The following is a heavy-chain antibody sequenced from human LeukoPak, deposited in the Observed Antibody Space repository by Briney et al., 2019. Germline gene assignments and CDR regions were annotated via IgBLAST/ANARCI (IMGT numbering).Heavy chain of an antibody. CDR2: IKTKTDGGTT. J-gene: IGHJ4*02. CDR3: TTARVGY. Sequence: PGGSLRLSCAASGFTFSDAWMSWVRQAPGMGLEWVGRIKTKTDGGTTDYAAPVKGRFTISRDDSKNTVYLQMNSLKSEDTAVYYCTTARVGYWGQGTLVTVSS. V-gene: IGHV3-15*01. CDR1: GFTFSDAW.